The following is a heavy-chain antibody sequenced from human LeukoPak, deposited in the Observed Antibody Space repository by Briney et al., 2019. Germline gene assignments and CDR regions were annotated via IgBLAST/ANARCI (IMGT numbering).Heavy chain of an antibody. Sequence: PGGSLRLSCAASGFTFSSFAMYWVRQAPGKGLEWVSGITDSGGSIYHADSVKGRFTMSRDNSKNTLYLQMNSLRAEDTALYYCAKGQTLESWLDYWGQGALVTVSS. V-gene: IGHV3-23*01. CDR2: ITDSGGSI. CDR3: AKGQTLESWLDY. CDR1: GFTFSSFA. J-gene: IGHJ4*02. D-gene: IGHD6-13*01.